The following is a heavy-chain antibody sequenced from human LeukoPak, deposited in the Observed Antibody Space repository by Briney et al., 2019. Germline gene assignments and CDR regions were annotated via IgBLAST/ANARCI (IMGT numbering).Heavy chain of an antibody. V-gene: IGHV4-38-2*01. CDR3: ARAYDSSGNDY. J-gene: IGHJ4*02. CDR1: GYSIGSGYY. D-gene: IGHD3-22*01. Sequence: PSETLSLTCAVSGYSIGSGYYWGWIRQPPGKGLEWIGRIYHSGSTYYNPSLKSRVTISVDTSKNQFSLKLSSVTAADTAVYYCARAYDSSGNDYWGQGTLVTVSS. CDR2: IYHSGST.